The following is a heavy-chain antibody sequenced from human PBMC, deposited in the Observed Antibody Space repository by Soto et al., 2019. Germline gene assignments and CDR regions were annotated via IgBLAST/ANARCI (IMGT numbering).Heavy chain of an antibody. V-gene: IGHV4-31*03. J-gene: IGHJ5*02. CDR1: GGSITSGGSF. CDR3: ARGGASSKWFAP. Sequence: PSETLSLTCTVSGGSITSGGSFWSWIRQHPGKGPEWIAFIGYSGATSYNPSLASRVTISADTYKSQFSLNLRSVTAADTAVYHCARGGASSKWFAPWGQGTLVTVSS. D-gene: IGHD2-15*01. CDR2: IGYSGAT.